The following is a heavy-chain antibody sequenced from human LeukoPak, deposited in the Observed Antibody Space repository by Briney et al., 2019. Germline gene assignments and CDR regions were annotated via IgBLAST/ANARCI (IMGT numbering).Heavy chain of an antibody. Sequence: GGSLRLSCAASGFTFSSYGMHWVRQAPGKGLEWVAFIRYDGSNKYYADSVKGRFTISRDNSKNTLYLRMNSLRAEDTAVYYCAKGQLNAFDIWGQGTMVTVSS. CDR2: IRYDGSNK. V-gene: IGHV3-30*02. D-gene: IGHD6-13*01. CDR3: AKGQLNAFDI. J-gene: IGHJ3*02. CDR1: GFTFSSYG.